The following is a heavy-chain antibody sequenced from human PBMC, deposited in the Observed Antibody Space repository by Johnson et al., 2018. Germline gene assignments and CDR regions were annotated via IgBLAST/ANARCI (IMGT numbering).Heavy chain of an antibody. CDR2: ISSSSRTI. J-gene: IGHJ6*03. D-gene: IGHD3-9*01. V-gene: IGHV3-48*02. CDR3: ARDPYFDPGYYYYYMDV. CDR1: GFTFSSYS. Sequence: VQLVESGGGLVKPGGSLRLSCAASGFTFSSYSMNWVRQAPGEGLEWVSYISSSSRTIYYADSVKGRFTISRDNAKNSLYLQMNSLRDEDTAVYYCARDPYFDPGYYYYYMDVWGKGTTVTVSS.